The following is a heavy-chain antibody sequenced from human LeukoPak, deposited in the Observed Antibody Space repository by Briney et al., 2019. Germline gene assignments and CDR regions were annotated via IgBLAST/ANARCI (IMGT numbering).Heavy chain of an antibody. CDR2: ISSSSSYI. D-gene: IGHD5-18*01. CDR1: GFTFSNAW. J-gene: IGHJ4*02. Sequence: GGSLRLSCVASGFTFSNAWMSWVRQAPGKGLEWVSSISSSSSYIYYADSVNGRFTISRDNAKNSLYLQMNSLRAEDTAVYYCARDHNTHGGQGTLVTVSS. CDR3: ARDHNTH. V-gene: IGHV3-21*01.